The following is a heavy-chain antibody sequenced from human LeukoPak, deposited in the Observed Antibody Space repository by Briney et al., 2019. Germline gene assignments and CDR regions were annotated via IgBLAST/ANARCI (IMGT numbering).Heavy chain of an antibody. D-gene: IGHD5-18*01. CDR2: INPNSGGT. V-gene: IGHV1-2*02. J-gene: IGHJ4*02. CDR3: ASAQRDTAMVTLDY. Sequence: GASVTVSRKASGYTFTGYYMHWVRQAPGQGLEWMGWINPNSGGTNYAQKFQGRVTMTRDTSISTAYMELSRLRSDDTAVYYCASAQRDTAMVTLDYWGQGTLVTVSS. CDR1: GYTFTGYY.